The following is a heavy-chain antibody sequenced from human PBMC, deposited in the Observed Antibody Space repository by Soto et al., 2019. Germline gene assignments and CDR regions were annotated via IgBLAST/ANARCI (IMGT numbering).Heavy chain of an antibody. CDR1: AYTFTTYG. D-gene: IGHD3-10*01. CDR2: ISGYNGQT. Sequence: QVQLVQSGPEVKKPGAPVKVSCKASAYTFTTYGISWVRQAPGQGLEWMGWISGYNGQTNYPQKFRGRVTLTTDTSTSTAYMELRSLRSDDTAMYYCARDNRKELWVEGLNAMDVWGQGTTVTVSS. J-gene: IGHJ6*02. V-gene: IGHV1-18*04. CDR3: ARDNRKELWVEGLNAMDV.